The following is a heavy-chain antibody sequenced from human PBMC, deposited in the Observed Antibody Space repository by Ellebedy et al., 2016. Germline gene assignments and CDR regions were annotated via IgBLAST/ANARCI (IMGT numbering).Heavy chain of an antibody. CDR1: GFSVSNRY. Sequence: GESLKISCAAPGFSVSNRYMTWVRRAPGKGLEWVAVIYSGGNRYYADSVKGRFTISRDSSKNALYLQMDSLRAEDTAVYYCGCQGPWGQGSLVTVSS. J-gene: IGHJ4*02. CDR3: GCQGP. D-gene: IGHD2-8*01. CDR2: IYSGGNR. V-gene: IGHV3-53*01.